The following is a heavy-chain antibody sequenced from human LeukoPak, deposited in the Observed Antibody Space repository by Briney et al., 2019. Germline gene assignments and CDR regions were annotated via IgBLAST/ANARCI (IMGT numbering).Heavy chain of an antibody. CDR1: GFTFSSYS. CDR2: ISSSSSTI. V-gene: IGHV3-48*04. J-gene: IGHJ2*01. Sequence: PGGSLRLSCAASGFTFSSYSMNWVRQAPGKGLEWVSYISSSSSTIYYADSVKGRFTISRDNAKNSLYLQMNSLRAEDTAVYYCARGGTAMDPVNWYFDLWGRGTLVTVSS. CDR3: ARGGTAMDPVNWYFDL. D-gene: IGHD5-18*01.